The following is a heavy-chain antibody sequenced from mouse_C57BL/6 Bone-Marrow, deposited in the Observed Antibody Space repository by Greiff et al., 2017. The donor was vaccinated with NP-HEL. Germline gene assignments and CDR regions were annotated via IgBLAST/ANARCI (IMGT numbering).Heavy chain of an antibody. CDR1: FSPFPLSF. D-gene: IGHD2-14*01. V-gene: IGHV1-53*01. CDR2: INPSNGGT. CDR3: ARGGVRRSYYFDY. J-gene: IGHJ2*01. Sequence: QLQQPGTELVTPFPSFPLSFPSSFSPFPLSFLPFFPPLPFQCLYLIGNINPSNGGTNYNEKFKSKATLTVDKSSSTAYMQLSSLTSEDTAVYYCARGGVRRSYYFDYWGQGTTLTVSS.